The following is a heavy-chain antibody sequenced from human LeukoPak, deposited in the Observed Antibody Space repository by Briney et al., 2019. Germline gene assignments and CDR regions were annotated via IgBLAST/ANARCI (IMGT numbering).Heavy chain of an antibody. CDR1: GGSISSGDYY. J-gene: IGHJ3*02. Sequence: SETLSRTCTVSGGSISSGDYYWSWIRQPPGKGLEWIGYIYYSGSTYYNPSLKSRVTISVDTSKNQFSLKLSSVTAADTAVYYCARGGYCSGGSCYSVGDAFDIWGQGTMVTVSS. D-gene: IGHD2-15*01. CDR3: ARGGYCSGGSCYSVGDAFDI. CDR2: IYYSGST. V-gene: IGHV4-30-4*01.